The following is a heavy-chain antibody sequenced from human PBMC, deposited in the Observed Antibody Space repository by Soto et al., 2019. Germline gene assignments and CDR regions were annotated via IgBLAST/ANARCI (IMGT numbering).Heavy chain of an antibody. D-gene: IGHD4-17*01. CDR3: AKDRWVTTRSFDF. CDR2: ISTVPDIT. CDR1: GFKFSDYS. V-gene: IGHV3-48*02. Sequence: EVQLVGSGGGFTKAGGSLRLPFAASGFKFSDYSFNWVRRGPGRGLEWIAFISTVPDITYYADSVKGRFAISRDNAENSVFLQMNSLRDEDTAVYYCAKDRWVTTRSFDFWGQGTLVAVS. J-gene: IGHJ4*02.